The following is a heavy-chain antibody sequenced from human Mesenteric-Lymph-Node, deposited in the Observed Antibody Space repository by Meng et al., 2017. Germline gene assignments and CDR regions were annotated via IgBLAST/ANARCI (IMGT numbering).Heavy chain of an antibody. CDR1: GGSIRSGGYY. V-gene: IGHV4-31*11. CDR3: ARRRGGSGRDC. Sequence: QVQLQQWGAGLLKPSETLSLTCAVYGGSIRSGGYYWSWIRQLPGKGLEWIGYIYYSGSTYYNPSLKSRVTISVDTSKNQFSLKLSSVTATDTAVYYCARRRGGSGRDCWGQGTLVTVSS. D-gene: IGHD3-10*01. CDR2: IYYSGST. J-gene: IGHJ4*02.